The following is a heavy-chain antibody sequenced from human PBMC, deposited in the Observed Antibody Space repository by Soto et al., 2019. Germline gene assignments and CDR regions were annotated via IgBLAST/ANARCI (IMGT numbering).Heavy chain of an antibody. D-gene: IGHD1-7*01. Sequence: PGGSLRLSCAASGFTFSSYGMHWVRQAPGKGLEWVAVISYDGSNKYYADSVKGRFTISRDNSKNTLYLQMNSPRAEDTAVYYCAKGSRTPGYWGQGTLVTVSS. CDR3: AKGSRTPGY. CDR1: GFTFSSYG. CDR2: ISYDGSNK. J-gene: IGHJ4*02. V-gene: IGHV3-30*18.